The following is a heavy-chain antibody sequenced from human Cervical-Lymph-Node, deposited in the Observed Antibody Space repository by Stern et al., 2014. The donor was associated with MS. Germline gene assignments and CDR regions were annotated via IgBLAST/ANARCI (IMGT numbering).Heavy chain of an antibody. CDR2: LIPTFNTA. Sequence: QVQLLQPGAEVGTPGSSVKVSCTASGGSLTSLSISWVRQAPGQGLEWMGGLIPTFNTAAYGQKCQDRVTITADKSMNAVYMELSSLGPEDTAMYYCAKDPPLGVLLEGGYKYFDVDGWGQGTTVTVSS. J-gene: IGHJ6*02. CDR3: AKDPPLGVLLEGGYKYFDVDG. CDR1: GGSLTSLS. V-gene: IGHV1-69*06. D-gene: IGHD3-3*01.